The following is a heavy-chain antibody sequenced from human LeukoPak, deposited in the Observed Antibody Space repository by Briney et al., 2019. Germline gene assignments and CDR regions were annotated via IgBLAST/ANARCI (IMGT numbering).Heavy chain of an antibody. J-gene: IGHJ3*02. CDR1: GDSFSSFF. Sequence: PSETLSLTCSVSGDSFSSFFWSWIRQPAGKGLEWIGRMSTSGNSDYNPSLKSRVTMSLDTSKNQFSLKLSSVTAADTAVYYCATPGGIVGARDAFDIWGQGTMVTVSS. D-gene: IGHD1-26*01. V-gene: IGHV4-4*07. CDR3: ATPGGIVGARDAFDI. CDR2: MSTSGNS.